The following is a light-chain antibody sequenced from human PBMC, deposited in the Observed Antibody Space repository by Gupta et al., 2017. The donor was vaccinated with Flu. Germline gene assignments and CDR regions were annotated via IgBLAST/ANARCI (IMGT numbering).Light chain of an antibody. Sequence: QSALTQPRSVSGSPRQSVPISCTGTSSDVGGSNYISWYQQYPGRSPKLLIYVFNKRPSGVPDRFSGAKSGNAASLTISGLQAEDDAEYYCCSYAGNYIWVFGGGTKLTVL. CDR2: VFN. CDR1: SSDVGGSNY. V-gene: IGLV2-11*01. CDR3: CSYAGNYIWV. J-gene: IGLJ3*02.